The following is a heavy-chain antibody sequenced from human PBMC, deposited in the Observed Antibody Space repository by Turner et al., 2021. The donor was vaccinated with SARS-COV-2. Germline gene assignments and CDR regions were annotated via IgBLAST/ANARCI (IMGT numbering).Heavy chain of an antibody. CDR1: GFAFTDYY. D-gene: IGHD4-17*01. J-gene: IGHJ6*02. V-gene: IGHV3-72*01. CDR2: TRNKTDRYTT. Sequence: EVQLVESGGGVVQPGGSLRLSCSTSGFAFTDYYMDWVRQAPGKGLECVGRTRNKTDRYTTEYAASVKGRFIISRDDSRNSLHLQMSSLKTEDTAVYYCTTYGVISHSASDVWGQGATVTVSS. CDR3: TTYGVISHSASDV.